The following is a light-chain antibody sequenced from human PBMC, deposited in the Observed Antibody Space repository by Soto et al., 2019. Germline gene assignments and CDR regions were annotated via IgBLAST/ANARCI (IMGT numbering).Light chain of an antibody. Sequence: EIVLTQSPGTLSLSRGERATLSCRASQSVSRGFLAWYQQKPGQAPRLLIYGASSRATGIPDRFSGSGSGTDFTLTISRLEPEDSALYYCQLYDTSPRTFGQGTKLEI. J-gene: IGKJ2*01. V-gene: IGKV3-20*01. CDR1: QSVSRGF. CDR3: QLYDTSPRT. CDR2: GAS.